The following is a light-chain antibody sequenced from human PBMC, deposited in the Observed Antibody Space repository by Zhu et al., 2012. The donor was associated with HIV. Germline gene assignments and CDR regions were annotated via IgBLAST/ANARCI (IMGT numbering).Light chain of an antibody. Sequence: DIQLTQPPPFLSASVGDRVTITCRASQGISNHLAWYHQKPGKAPKLLIYGASVLQSGVPSRFSGSGSGTEFTLTISSLQPEDFATYFCQHLTLYPTFGGGSKVEIK. CDR2: GAS. J-gene: IGKJ4*01. CDR3: QHLTLYPT. V-gene: IGKV1-9*01. CDR1: QGISNH.